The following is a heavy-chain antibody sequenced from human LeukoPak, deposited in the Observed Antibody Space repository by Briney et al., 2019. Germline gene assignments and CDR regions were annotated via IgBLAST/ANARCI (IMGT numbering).Heavy chain of an antibody. CDR2: ISAYNGNT. CDR1: GYTFTSYG. V-gene: IGHV1-18*01. D-gene: IGHD6-13*01. CDR3: ARDPAAAGTSFWFDP. J-gene: IGHJ5*02. Sequence: ASVKVSCKASGYTFTSYGISWVRQAPGQGLEWMGWISAYNGNTNYAQKLQGRVTMTRDTSISTAYMELSRLRSDDTAVYYCARDPAAAGTSFWFDPWGQGTLVTVSS.